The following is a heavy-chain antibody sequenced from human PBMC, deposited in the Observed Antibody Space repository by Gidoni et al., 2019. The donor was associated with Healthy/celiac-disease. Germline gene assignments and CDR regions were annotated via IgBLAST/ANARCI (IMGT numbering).Heavy chain of an antibody. J-gene: IGHJ3*02. CDR2: IIPIFGTA. D-gene: IGHD7-27*01. CDR3: ARGLSATAMGMGDWGAFDI. CDR1: GGTFSSYA. Sequence: QVQLVQSGAEVKKPGSSVKVSCKASGGTFSSYAISWVRQAPGQGLEWMGGIIPIFGTANYAQKFQGRVTITADESTSTAYMELSSLRSEDTAVYYCARGLSATAMGMGDWGAFDIWGQGTMVTVSS. V-gene: IGHV1-69*01.